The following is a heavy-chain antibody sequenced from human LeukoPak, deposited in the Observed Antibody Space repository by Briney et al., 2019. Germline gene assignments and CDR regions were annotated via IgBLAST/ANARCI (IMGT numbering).Heavy chain of an antibody. CDR1: GFTFSSYA. V-gene: IGHV3-30-3*01. J-gene: IGHJ4*02. CDR2: ISYDGSNK. Sequence: GRSLRLSCAASGFTFSSYAMHWVRQAPGKGLEWVAVISYDGSNKYYADSVKGRFTISRDNSKNTLYLQMNSLRAEDTAVYYCARDGILLTGYSEEDYWGQGTLVTVSS. D-gene: IGHD3-9*01. CDR3: ARDGILLTGYSEEDY.